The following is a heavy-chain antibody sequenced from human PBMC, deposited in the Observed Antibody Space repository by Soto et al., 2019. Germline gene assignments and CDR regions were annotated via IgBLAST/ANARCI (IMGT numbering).Heavy chain of an antibody. J-gene: IGHJ4*02. V-gene: IGHV3-30*18. CDR3: AKDTYYHDTTGYYVFDY. CDR1: GFIFSAYG. CDR2: ISYDGNNE. Sequence: QVQLVESGGGVVQPGRSLRLSCAASGFIFSAYGIHWVRQAPGTGLEWVAVISYDGNNEDDADSVKGRFTISRDNSTNTLFRQRSSLGAEHTAVYYCAKDTYYHDTTGYYVFDYWGQATLVTVSS. D-gene: IGHD3-22*01.